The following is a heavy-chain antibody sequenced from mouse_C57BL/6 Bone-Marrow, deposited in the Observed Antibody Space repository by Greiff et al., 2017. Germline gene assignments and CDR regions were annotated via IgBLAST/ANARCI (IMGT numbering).Heavy chain of an antibody. D-gene: IGHD2-4*01. V-gene: IGHV1-59*01. CDR3: ARWDYDGY. CDR1: GYTFTSYW. Sequence: VQLQQPGAELVRPGTSVKLSCKASGYTFTSYWMHWVKQRPGQGLEWIGVIDPSDSYTNYNQKFKGKATLTVDTSSSTAYMQLSSLTSEDSAVYYCARWDYDGYWGQGTTLTVSS. CDR2: IDPSDSYT. J-gene: IGHJ2*01.